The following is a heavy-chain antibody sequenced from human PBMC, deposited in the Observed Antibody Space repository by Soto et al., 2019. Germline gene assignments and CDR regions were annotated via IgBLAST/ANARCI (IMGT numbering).Heavy chain of an antibody. D-gene: IGHD1-7*01. Sequence: GGSLRLSSAASGFTFSSYGMHWVRQAPGKGLEWVAVIWYDGSNKYYAGSVKGRFTISRDNSKNTLYLQMNSLRAEDTAVYYCARAGGTTLPHYYYYGMDVWGQGTTVTVSS. J-gene: IGHJ6*02. V-gene: IGHV3-33*01. CDR1: GFTFSSYG. CDR2: IWYDGSNK. CDR3: ARAGGTTLPHYYYYGMDV.